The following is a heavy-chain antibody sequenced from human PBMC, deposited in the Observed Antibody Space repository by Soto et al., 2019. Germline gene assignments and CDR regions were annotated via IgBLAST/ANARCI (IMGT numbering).Heavy chain of an antibody. Sequence: QVQLVQSVAEVKKPGASVKVSCKASGYTFTNYGISWVRQAPGQGLEWMGWISPSNGNTIYAQNFQGRVTMTTDTTPTTPCMQPTSLISGDASIYYSSIVILIFGVDHFGSYFDHWGKGPLVTVSS. J-gene: IGHJ4*02. V-gene: IGHV1-18*01. CDR1: GYTFTNYG. D-gene: IGHD3-3*01. CDR3: SIVILIFGVDHFGSYFDH. CDR2: ISPSNGNT.